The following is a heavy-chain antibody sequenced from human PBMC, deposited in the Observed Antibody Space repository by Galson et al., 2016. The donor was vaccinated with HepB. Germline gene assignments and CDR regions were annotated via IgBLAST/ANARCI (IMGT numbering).Heavy chain of an antibody. CDR1: GGSFSNYY. Sequence: ETLSLTCTVSGGSFSNYYWTWIRQPPGKALECVGFFFDSAYTHYHPSLKGRVSVSGDKSQRQLSLNLNSVTAADTALYYCARGRSTWYAGSFDYWGPGILVTVSS. CDR3: ARGRSTWYAGSFDY. V-gene: IGHV4-59*01. CDR2: FFDSAYT. J-gene: IGHJ4*02. D-gene: IGHD2-15*01.